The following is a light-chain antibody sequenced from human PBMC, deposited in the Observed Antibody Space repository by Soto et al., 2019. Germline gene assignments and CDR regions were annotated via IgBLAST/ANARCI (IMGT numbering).Light chain of an antibody. Sequence: DIQMTQSPSSLSASVGDRVSITCRASQSIIRYLNWYQQKPGKAPKLLIYAASSLQSGVPSRFSGSGSGTDFTLTISSLQPEDFATYYCQQSYSXPYTFGQGTKV. CDR3: QQSYSXPYT. V-gene: IGKV1-39*01. CDR2: AAS. J-gene: IGKJ2*01. CDR1: QSIIRY.